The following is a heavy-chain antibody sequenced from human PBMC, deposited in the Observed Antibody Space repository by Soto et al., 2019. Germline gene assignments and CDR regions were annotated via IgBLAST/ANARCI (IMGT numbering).Heavy chain of an antibody. CDR2: ISAYNGNT. Sequence: ASVKVSCKASGYTFTSYGISWVRQAPGQGLEWMGWISAYNGNTNYAQKLQGRVTMTTDTSTSTAYMELRSLRSDDTAVYYCARVQAAAFLNYFDYWGQGTLLTVSS. CDR1: GYTFTSYG. V-gene: IGHV1-18*01. CDR3: ARVQAAAFLNYFDY. D-gene: IGHD6-13*01. J-gene: IGHJ4*02.